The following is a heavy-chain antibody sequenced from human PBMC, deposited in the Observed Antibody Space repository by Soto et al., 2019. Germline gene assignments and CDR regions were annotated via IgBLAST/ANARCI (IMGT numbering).Heavy chain of an antibody. V-gene: IGHV3-23*01. CDR3: AKDLHGSGWSFDQ. CDR1: GFTFSTQA. D-gene: IGHD6-19*01. J-gene: IGHJ4*02. Sequence: EVQLLESGGGLVQPGGSLRLSCSASGFTFSTQAMAWVHQAPGKGLEWVSALIPSGESPDYADSVKGRFTISRDNSKNTLYLQMNSLRADDTAVYYCAKDLHGSGWSFDQWGQGTVVTVSS. CDR2: LIPSGESP.